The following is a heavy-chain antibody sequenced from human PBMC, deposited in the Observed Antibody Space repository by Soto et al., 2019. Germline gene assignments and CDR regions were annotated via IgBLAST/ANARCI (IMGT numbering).Heavy chain of an antibody. D-gene: IGHD3-16*02. CDR3: TRDASRDSIVRGWFDP. Sequence: GGSLRLSCAASGFTFRSFTMNWVRQAPGKGLEWVSTISSNSAYIYHTDALRGRFTISRDDAKNSLHLQMNSLRAEDTAVYYCTRDASRDSIVRGWFDPWGPGTLVTVSS. V-gene: IGHV3-21*01. J-gene: IGHJ5*02. CDR1: GFTFRSFT. CDR2: ISSNSAYI.